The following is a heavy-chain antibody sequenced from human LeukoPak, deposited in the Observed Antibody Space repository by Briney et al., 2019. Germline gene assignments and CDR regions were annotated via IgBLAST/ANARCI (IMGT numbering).Heavy chain of an antibody. V-gene: IGHV3-48*01. CDR2: ISSSSSTI. CDR1: GFTFSSYS. CDR3: ARSPDYYDSSGYYYYWYFDL. Sequence: GGSLRLSCAASGFTFSSYSMNWVRQAPGKGLEWVSYISSSSSTIYHADSVKGRFTISRDNAKNSLYLQMNSLRAEDTAVYYCARSPDYYDSSGYYYYWYFDLWGRGTLVTVSS. J-gene: IGHJ2*01. D-gene: IGHD3-22*01.